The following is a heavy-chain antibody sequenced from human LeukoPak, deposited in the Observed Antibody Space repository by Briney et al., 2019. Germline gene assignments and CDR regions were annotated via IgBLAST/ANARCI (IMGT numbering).Heavy chain of an antibody. D-gene: IGHD3-22*01. CDR3: GRWYYYDSSGHAFDI. CDR2: ISGYTGNT. V-gene: IGHV1-18*01. J-gene: IGHJ3*02. Sequence: GASVKVFCKASGYTFTRYGVSWVRQAPGQGLEWMGWISGYTGNTNFAQKLQGRVTMSTDTSTSTAYMELRSLRSDDTAVYYCGRWYYYDSSGHAFDIWGQGTMVTVSS. CDR1: GYTFTRYG.